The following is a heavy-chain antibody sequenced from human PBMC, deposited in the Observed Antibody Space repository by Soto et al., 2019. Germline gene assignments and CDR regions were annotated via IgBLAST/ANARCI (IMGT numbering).Heavy chain of an antibody. J-gene: IGHJ4*02. CDR1: GGSFSGHH. V-gene: IGHV4-34*02. Sequence: QVQLQQWGAGLLKPSETLSLTCAVYGGSFSGHHWDWIRKSPGKGLEWIGEIEHTGSTNYKPSLNSRVTIRVDTSKNQFSLNLNSVTAAHTAVYYCARVDDYWGQGTLVTVSS. CDR3: ARVDDY. CDR2: IEHTGST.